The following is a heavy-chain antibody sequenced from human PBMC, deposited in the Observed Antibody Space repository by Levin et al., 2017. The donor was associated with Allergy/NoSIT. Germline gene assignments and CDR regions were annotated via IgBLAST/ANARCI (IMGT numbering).Heavy chain of an antibody. CDR1: GFTFSSYA. V-gene: IGHV3-23*01. Sequence: GGSLRLSCAASGFTFSSYAMSWVRQAPGKGLEWVSAISGSGGSTYYADSVKGRFTISRDNSKNTLYLQMNSLRAEDTAVYYCAKGGNYDFWSGLYYFDYWGQGTLVTVSS. CDR3: AKGGNYDFWSGLYYFDY. CDR2: ISGSGGST. J-gene: IGHJ4*02. D-gene: IGHD3-3*01.